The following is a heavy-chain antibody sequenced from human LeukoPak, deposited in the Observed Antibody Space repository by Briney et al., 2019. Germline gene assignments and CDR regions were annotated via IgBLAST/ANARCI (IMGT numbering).Heavy chain of an antibody. CDR1: GFTLSSYE. J-gene: IGHJ4*02. V-gene: IGHV3-23*01. D-gene: IGHD1-26*01. CDR3: TTDGVGVEGATYDN. Sequence: GGSLRLSCTVSGFTLSSYEMSWIRQAPGKGLEWVSSIDYSGGSSYYADSVKGRFTISRDDSKNTLYLQLNSLKTEDTAVYYCTTDGVGVEGATYDNWGQGTLVSVSS. CDR2: IDYSGGSS.